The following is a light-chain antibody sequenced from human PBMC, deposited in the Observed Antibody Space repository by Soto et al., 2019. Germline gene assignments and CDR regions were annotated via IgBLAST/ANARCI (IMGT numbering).Light chain of an antibody. CDR2: AAS. CDR1: RPISTY. CDR3: QQYYTYPLA. J-gene: IGKJ1*01. Sequence: AIRMTQSPSSISAFTGDRVTITCRTSRPISTYLAWYQQKPGKTPTLLMYAASNLQSGVPSRFSGSGSGTDFTLTISCLQSEDFATYYCQQYYTYPLAFGQGT. V-gene: IGKV1-8*01.